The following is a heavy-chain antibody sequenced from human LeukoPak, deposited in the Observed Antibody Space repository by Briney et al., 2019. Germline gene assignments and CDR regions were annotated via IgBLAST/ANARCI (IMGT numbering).Heavy chain of an antibody. Sequence: SETLSVTCAVYGGSFSGYHWSWIRQPPGKGLEWIGEINHSGSTNYNPSLKSRVTISVDTSKNQFSLKLSSVTAADTAVYYCARGSRGDDFWSGPHYYFDYWGQGTLVTVSS. V-gene: IGHV4-34*01. D-gene: IGHD3-3*01. CDR2: INHSGST. CDR1: GGSFSGYH. CDR3: ARGSRGDDFWSGPHYYFDY. J-gene: IGHJ4*02.